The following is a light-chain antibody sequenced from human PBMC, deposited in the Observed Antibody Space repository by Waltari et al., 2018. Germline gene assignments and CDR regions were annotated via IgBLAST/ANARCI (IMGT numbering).Light chain of an antibody. CDR3: QHYVRLPAT. CDR2: GAS. V-gene: IGKV3-20*01. J-gene: IGKJ1*01. CDR1: QSVSRT. Sequence: EIVLTQSPGILSLSPGERATLACRASQSVSRTLAWYHQRPGQAPRILIYGASSRATGIPDRFSGGGSGTDFSLTISRLEPEDFAVYYCQHYVRLPATFGQGTKVKIK.